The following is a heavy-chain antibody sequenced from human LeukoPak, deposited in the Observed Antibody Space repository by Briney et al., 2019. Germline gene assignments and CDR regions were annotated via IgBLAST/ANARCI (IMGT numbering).Heavy chain of an antibody. CDR3: TRGGGYYPIDY. V-gene: IGHV3-53*01. D-gene: IGHD2-15*01. Sequence: GGSLRLSCAASGFTVNNNYMNWVRQAPGKGLEWVSVLYSDGRTYYADSVKGRFTISRDTSKNTLYLQVNSLRAEDTAVYYCTRGGGYYPIDYWGQGTLVTVSS. CDR2: LYSDGRT. CDR1: GFTVNNNY. J-gene: IGHJ4*02.